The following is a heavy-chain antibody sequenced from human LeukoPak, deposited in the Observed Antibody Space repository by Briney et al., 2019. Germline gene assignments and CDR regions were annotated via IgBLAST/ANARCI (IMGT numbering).Heavy chain of an antibody. CDR2: INPNSGGT. CDR1: GYTFTGYY. J-gene: IGHJ6*02. V-gene: IGHV1-2*02. CDR3: ARAPYYDFWSGYWGTDSGYYYYGMDV. Sequence: ASVKVSCKASGYTFTGYYMHWVRQAPGQGLEWMGWINPNSGGTNYAQKFQGRVTMTRDTSISTAYMELSRLRSDDTAVYYCARAPYYDFWSGYWGTDSGYYYYGMDVWGQGTTVTVSS. D-gene: IGHD3-3*01.